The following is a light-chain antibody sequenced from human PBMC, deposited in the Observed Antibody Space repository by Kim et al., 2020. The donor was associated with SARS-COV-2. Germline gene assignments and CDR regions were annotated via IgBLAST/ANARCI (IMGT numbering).Light chain of an antibody. V-gene: IGLV3-21*04. J-gene: IGLJ2*01. CDR1: NIGRKV. CDR3: QVWDGITDHPV. Sequence: APVQTARISCGGNNIGRKVLHWYQQKPGQAPVLVISYDSDRPSGIPERFSGSNSGNTATLTISRVEAGDEADYNCQVWDGITDHPVFGGGTQLTVL. CDR2: YDS.